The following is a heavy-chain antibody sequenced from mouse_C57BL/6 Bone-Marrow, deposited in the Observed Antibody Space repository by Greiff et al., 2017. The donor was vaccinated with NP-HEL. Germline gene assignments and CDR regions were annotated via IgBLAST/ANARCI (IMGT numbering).Heavy chain of an antibody. J-gene: IGHJ2*01. CDR3: AGWDYYGSSYVFDY. CDR2: IYPRSGNT. CDR1: GYTFTSYG. V-gene: IGHV1-81*01. Sequence: QVQLQQSGAELARPGASVKLSCKASGYTFTSYGISWVKQRTGQGLEWIGEIYPRSGNTYYNEKFKGKATLTADKSSSTAYMELRSLTSEDSAVYFCAGWDYYGSSYVFDYWGQGTTLTVSS. D-gene: IGHD1-1*01.